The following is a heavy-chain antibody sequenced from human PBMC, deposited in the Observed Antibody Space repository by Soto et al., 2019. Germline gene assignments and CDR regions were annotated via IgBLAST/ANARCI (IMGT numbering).Heavy chain of an antibody. CDR2: INHSGST. CDR1: GGSFSGYY. J-gene: IGHJ5*02. CDR3: ARGLGSWYVLGCLDP. Sequence: QLQLQQWGAGLLKPSETLSLTCAVYGGSFSGYYWSWISLPPGKGMEWIGEINHSGSTNYNPSLKSRVTISVDTTKTQFALKRSTVTAADTAVYYCARGLGSWYVLGCLDPWGQGTLVTVSS. D-gene: IGHD6-13*01. V-gene: IGHV4-34*01.